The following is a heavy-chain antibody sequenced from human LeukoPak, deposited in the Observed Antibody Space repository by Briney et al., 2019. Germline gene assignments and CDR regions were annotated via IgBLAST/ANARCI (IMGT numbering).Heavy chain of an antibody. J-gene: IGHJ6*02. CDR1: GYTFTSYG. D-gene: IGHD4-17*01. CDR3: AREYGDPWYHGMDV. Sequence: WASVKVSCKASGYTFTSYGISWVRQAPGQGLEWMGWISAYNGNTNYAQKLQGRVTMTTDTSTSTAYMELRSLRSDDTAVYYCAREYGDPWYHGMDVWGQGTTVTVSS. V-gene: IGHV1-18*01. CDR2: ISAYNGNT.